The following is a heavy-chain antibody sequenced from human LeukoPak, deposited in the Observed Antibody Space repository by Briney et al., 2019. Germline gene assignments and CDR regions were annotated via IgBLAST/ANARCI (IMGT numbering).Heavy chain of an antibody. D-gene: IGHD2-21*02. CDR2: INPNSGGT. J-gene: IGHJ4*02. Sequence: ASVKVSCKASGYTFTGYYMHWVRQAPGQGLEWMGWINPNSGGTNYAQKFQGRVTMTRDTSISTAYMELSRLRSDDTAVYYCARVSIVVVTATRPDYWGQGTLVTVSS. V-gene: IGHV1-2*02. CDR3: ARVSIVVVTATRPDY. CDR1: GYTFTGYY.